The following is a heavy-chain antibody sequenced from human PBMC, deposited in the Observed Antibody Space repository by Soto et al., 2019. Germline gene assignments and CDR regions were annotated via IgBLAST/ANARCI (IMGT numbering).Heavy chain of an antibody. Sequence: GGSLRLSCAASGFTFSSYAMSWVRQAPGKGLEWVSAISGSGGSTYYADSVKGRFTISRDNSKNTLYLQMNSLRAEDTAVYYCARAYDDTSGYSLDPWGQGILVTVSS. CDR2: ISGSGGST. V-gene: IGHV3-23*01. CDR1: GFTFSSYA. J-gene: IGHJ5*02. CDR3: ARAYDDTSGYSLDP. D-gene: IGHD3-22*01.